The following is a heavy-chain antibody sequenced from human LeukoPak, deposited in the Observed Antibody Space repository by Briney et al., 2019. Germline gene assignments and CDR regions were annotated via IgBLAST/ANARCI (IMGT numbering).Heavy chain of an antibody. J-gene: IGHJ4*02. D-gene: IGHD3-10*01. CDR1: GFTFSSYS. Sequence: GGSLRLSCAASGFTFSSYSMNWVRQAPGKGLEWVSSISSSSSYIYYADSVKGRFTISRDNAKNSVFLQMNSLKDEDTAVYYCVRDGSGSDFSLDHWGQGTLVTVSS. V-gene: IGHV3-21*01. CDR3: VRDGSGSDFSLDH. CDR2: ISSSSSYI.